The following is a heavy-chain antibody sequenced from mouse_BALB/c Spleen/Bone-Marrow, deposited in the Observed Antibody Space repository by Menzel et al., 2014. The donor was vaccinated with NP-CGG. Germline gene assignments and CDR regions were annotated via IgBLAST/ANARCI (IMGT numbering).Heavy chain of an antibody. Sequence: VKVVESGPGLVAPPQSLSITCTVSGFSLTSYDISWIRQPPGKGLEWLGVIWTGGGTNYNSAFMSRLSISKDNSKSQVFLKMNSLQTDDTAIYYCVREDKYGNSGGDFDVWGAGTTVTVSS. V-gene: IGHV2-9-2*01. D-gene: IGHD2-10*02. J-gene: IGHJ1*01. CDR1: GFSLTSYD. CDR2: IWTGGGT. CDR3: VREDKYGNSGGDFDV.